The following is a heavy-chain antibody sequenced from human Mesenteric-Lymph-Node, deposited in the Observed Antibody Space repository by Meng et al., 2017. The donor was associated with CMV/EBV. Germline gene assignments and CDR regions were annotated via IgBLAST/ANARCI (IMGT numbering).Heavy chain of an antibody. V-gene: IGHV4-39*01. CDR3: ARRSGWRGYYFDY. J-gene: IGHJ4*02. D-gene: IGHD2-15*01. Sequence: GSLRLSCTVSGGSVSSGSYYWSWIRQPPGKGLEWIGSIYYSGSTYYNPSLKSRVTISVDTSKNQFSLKLSSVTAADTAVYYCARRSGWRGYYFDYWGQGTLVTVSS. CDR2: IYYSGST. CDR1: GGSVSSGSYY.